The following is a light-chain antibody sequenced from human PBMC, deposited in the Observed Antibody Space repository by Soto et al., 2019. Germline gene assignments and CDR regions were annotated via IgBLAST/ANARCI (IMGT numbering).Light chain of an antibody. CDR2: DAS. V-gene: IGKV1-5*01. CDR1: QSISTW. CDR3: QQYNTYST. Sequence: DIQMTQSPSTLSASVGDRVTITCRASQSISTWLAWYQQKPGKAPNLMIYDASSLKSGVPSRFSVSGSGTEFTLTISSLQPDDFAPYYCQQYNTYSTFGQGSKLEI. J-gene: IGKJ2*01.